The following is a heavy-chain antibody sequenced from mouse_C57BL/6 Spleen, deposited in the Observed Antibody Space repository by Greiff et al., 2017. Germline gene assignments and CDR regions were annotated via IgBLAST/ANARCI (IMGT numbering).Heavy chain of an antibody. V-gene: IGHV1-82*01. CDR3: ALDYDGYFFAY. D-gene: IGHD2-3*01. CDR2: IYPGDGGT. Sequence: VKLVESGPELVKPGASVKISCKASGYAFSSSWMNWVKQRPGKGLEWIGRIYPGDGGTNYNGKFKGKATLTADKSSSTAYMQLSSLTSEDSAVYFCALDYDGYFFAYWGQGTLVTVSA. J-gene: IGHJ3*01. CDR1: GYAFSSSW.